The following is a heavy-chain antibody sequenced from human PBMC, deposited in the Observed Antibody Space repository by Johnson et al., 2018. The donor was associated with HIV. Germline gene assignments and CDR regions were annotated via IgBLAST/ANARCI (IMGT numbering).Heavy chain of an antibody. Sequence: VQLVESGGGVVRPGGSLRLSCAASGFTFDDYGMSWVRQALGKGLEWVSAISGSGGSTYYADSVKGRFTISRDNSKNSLYLQMNSLTTEDSAVYYCARERGRAPFEAFDIWGQGTLVTVSS. CDR2: ISGSGGST. CDR3: ARERGRAPFEAFDI. V-gene: IGHV3-23*04. J-gene: IGHJ3*02. CDR1: GFTFDDYG.